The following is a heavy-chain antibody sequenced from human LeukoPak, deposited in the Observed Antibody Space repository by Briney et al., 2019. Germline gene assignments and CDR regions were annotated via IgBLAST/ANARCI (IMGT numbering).Heavy chain of an antibody. Sequence: SETLSLTCTVSGGSISSSSYYWGWIRQPPGKGLEWIGSIYYSGSTYYNPSLKSRVTISVDTSKNQFSLKLSSVTAADTAVYYCARDRCGGGSCYSAWFDPWGQGTLVTVSS. J-gene: IGHJ5*02. D-gene: IGHD2-15*01. CDR3: ARDRCGGGSCYSAWFDP. V-gene: IGHV4-39*07. CDR2: IYYSGST. CDR1: GGSISSSSYY.